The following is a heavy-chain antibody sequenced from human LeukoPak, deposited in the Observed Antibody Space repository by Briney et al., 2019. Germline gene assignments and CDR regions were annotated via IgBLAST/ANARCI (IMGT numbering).Heavy chain of an antibody. J-gene: IGHJ3*02. V-gene: IGHV4-59*08. CDR3: ARHRGYSYLEDAFDI. CDR2: IYYSGST. D-gene: IGHD5-18*01. CDR1: TGSISSYY. Sequence: TASETLSLTCTVSTGSISSYYWSWIRQPPGKGLEWIGYIYYSGSTNYNPSLKSRVTISVDTSKNQFSLKLSSVTAADTAVYYCARHRGYSYLEDAFDIWGQGTMVTVSS.